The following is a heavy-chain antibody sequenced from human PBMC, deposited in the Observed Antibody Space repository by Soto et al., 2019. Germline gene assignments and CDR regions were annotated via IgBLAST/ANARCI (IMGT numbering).Heavy chain of an antibody. Sequence: SGKVSCKSSVYTFTGYYMHLVRQAPGQGLEWIGWINPNSGGTNYAQKFQGWVTMTRDTSISTAYMELSRLRSDDTDVYYCARDEVVSVVPDAEGREPYYYYGMDVWGQGTTVTVSS. CDR2: INPNSGGT. V-gene: IGHV1-2*04. J-gene: IGHJ6*02. D-gene: IGHD2-2*01. CDR3: ARDEVVSVVPDAEGREPYYYYGMDV. CDR1: VYTFTGYY.